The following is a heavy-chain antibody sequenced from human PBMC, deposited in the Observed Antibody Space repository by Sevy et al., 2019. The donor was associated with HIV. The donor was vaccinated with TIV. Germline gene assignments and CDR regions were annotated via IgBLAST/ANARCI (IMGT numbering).Heavy chain of an antibody. J-gene: IGHJ4*02. D-gene: IGHD2-15*01. CDR3: AKDKGAVVGGYYFDY. CDR1: GFTFDDYA. Sequence: GGSLRLSCAASGFTFDDYAMHWVRQAPGKGLEWVSLISWDGGSTYYADSVKGRFTISRDNSKNSLYLQMNSLRAEDTALYYCAKDKGAVVGGYYFDYWGQGTLVTVSS. CDR2: ISWDGGST. V-gene: IGHV3-43D*03.